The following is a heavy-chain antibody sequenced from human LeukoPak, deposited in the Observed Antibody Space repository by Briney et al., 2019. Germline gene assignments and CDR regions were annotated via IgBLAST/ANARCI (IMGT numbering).Heavy chain of an antibody. CDR3: AKEYPPEGYFDY. D-gene: IGHD2-2*01. CDR1: GFTFSSYA. V-gene: IGHV3-30*01. J-gene: IGHJ4*02. Sequence: PGGSLRLSCAASGFTFSSYAMHWVRQAPGKGLEWVAVISYDGSNKYYAGSVKGRFTISRDDSKNTLYLQMNSLRAEDTAVYYCAKEYPPEGYFDYWGQGTLVTGSS. CDR2: ISYDGSNK.